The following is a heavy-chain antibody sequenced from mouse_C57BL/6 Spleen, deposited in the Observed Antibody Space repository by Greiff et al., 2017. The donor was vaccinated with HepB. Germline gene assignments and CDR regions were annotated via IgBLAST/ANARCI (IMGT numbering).Heavy chain of an antibody. D-gene: IGHD2-4*01. CDR3: AREAGLRRYWYFDV. Sequence: VQGVESGPELVKPGASVKISCKASGYAFSSSWMNWVKQRPGKGLEWIGRIYPGDGDTNYNGKFKGKATLTADKSSSTAYMQLSSLTSEDSAVYFCAREAGLRRYWYFDVWGTGTTVTVSS. V-gene: IGHV1-82*01. CDR1: GYAFSSSW. J-gene: IGHJ1*03. CDR2: IYPGDGDT.